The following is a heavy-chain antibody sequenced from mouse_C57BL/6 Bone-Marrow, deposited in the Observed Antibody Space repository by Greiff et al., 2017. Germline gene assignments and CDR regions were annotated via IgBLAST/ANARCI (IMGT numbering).Heavy chain of an antibody. J-gene: IGHJ3*01. CDR3: ARERLRRGWFAY. CDR2: IDPANGNT. V-gene: IGHV14-3*01. D-gene: IGHD2-2*01. Sequence: VQLQQSVAELVRPGASVKLSCTASGFNITNTYMHWVKQRPEQGLEWIGRIDPANGNTTYAPKFPGKATITADTSSNTAYLQLSSLTSEDTAIYYCARERLRRGWFAYWGQEALVTVSA. CDR1: GFNITNTY.